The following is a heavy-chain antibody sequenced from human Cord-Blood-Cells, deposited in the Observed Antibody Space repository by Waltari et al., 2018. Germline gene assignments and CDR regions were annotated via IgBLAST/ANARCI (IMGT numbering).Heavy chain of an antibody. Sequence: QITLKESGPTLVKPTQTLTLTCTFPGFSLSTSGVGVGWIRQPPGKALVWLALIYWDDDKRYSPTLKSRLTIPKDTSKTQVALTLTNMDPVDTATDYCAHIGRGYCSGGTCYSRTTSDYWGQGTLVTVSS. J-gene: IGHJ4*02. V-gene: IGHV2-5*02. D-gene: IGHD2-15*01. CDR3: AHIGRGYCSGGTCYSRTTSDY. CDR1: GFSLSTSGVG. CDR2: IYWDDDK.